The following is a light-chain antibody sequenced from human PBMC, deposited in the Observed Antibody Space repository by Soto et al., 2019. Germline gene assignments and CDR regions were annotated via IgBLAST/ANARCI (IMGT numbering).Light chain of an antibody. V-gene: IGKV3-20*01. J-gene: IGKJ1*01. CDR1: QSVSASY. CDR2: GAS. Sequence: EIVLTQSPGTLSLSPGERATLSFRASQSVSASYLAWYQQKPGQAPRLLISGASDRATGIPDRFSGSGSGTDFTLTISRLEPEDFAVYYCQQYGSSPKTFGQGTKVEIK. CDR3: QQYGSSPKT.